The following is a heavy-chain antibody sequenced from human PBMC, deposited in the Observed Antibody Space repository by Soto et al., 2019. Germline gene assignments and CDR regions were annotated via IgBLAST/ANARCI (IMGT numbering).Heavy chain of an antibody. CDR3: ARDPFGYSSSWYYFDY. D-gene: IGHD6-13*01. J-gene: IGHJ4*02. V-gene: IGHV4-59*01. CDR2: IYYSGST. Sequence: QVQLQESGPGLVKPSETLSLTCTVSGGSISSYYWSWIRQPPGKGLEWIGYIYYSGSTNYNPSLKSRVTISVDTSKNQFSLKLSSVTAADTAVYYCARDPFGYSSSWYYFDYWGQGTLVTASS. CDR1: GGSISSYY.